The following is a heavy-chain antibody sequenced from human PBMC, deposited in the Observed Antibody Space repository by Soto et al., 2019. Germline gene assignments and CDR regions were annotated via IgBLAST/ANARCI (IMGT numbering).Heavy chain of an antibody. J-gene: IGHJ4*02. CDR3: ARARAIPAAHTSFDY. CDR2: IYYSGST. V-gene: IGHV4-30-4*01. Sequence: LSLTCTVSGGSISSGDYYWSWIRQPPGKGLEWIGYIYYSGSTYYNPSLKSRVTISVDTSKNQFSLKLSSVTAADTAVYYCARARAIPAAHTSFDYWGQGTQVTVSS. D-gene: IGHD2-2*01. CDR1: GGSISSGDYY.